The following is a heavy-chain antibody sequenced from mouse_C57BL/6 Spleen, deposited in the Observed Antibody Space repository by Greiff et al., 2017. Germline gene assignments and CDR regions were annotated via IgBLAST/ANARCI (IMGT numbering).Heavy chain of an antibody. CDR1: GYTFTSYW. Sequence: QVQLQQPGAELVRPGTSVKLSCKASGYTFTSYWMHWVKQRPGQGLEWIGVIDPSDSYTNYNQKFKGKATLTVDTSSSTAYMQLSSLTSEDSAVYYCARSLLGPGDAMDYWGQGTSVTVSS. D-gene: IGHD4-1*01. CDR2: IDPSDSYT. J-gene: IGHJ4*01. CDR3: ARSLLGPGDAMDY. V-gene: IGHV1-59*01.